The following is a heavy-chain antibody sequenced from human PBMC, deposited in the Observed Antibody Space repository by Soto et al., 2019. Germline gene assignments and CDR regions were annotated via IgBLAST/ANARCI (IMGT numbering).Heavy chain of an antibody. Sequence: SETLSLTCTVSGGSISSYYWSWIRQPPGKGLEWIGYIYYSGSTNYNPSLKSRVNISVDRSKNQFSLKLSPVTAADTAVYYCARAAYYYGSGSYYNRGRYYGMDVWGQGTTVTVSS. V-gene: IGHV4-59*01. CDR3: ARAAYYYGSGSYYNRGRYYGMDV. CDR1: GGSISSYY. J-gene: IGHJ6*02. CDR2: IYYSGST. D-gene: IGHD3-10*01.